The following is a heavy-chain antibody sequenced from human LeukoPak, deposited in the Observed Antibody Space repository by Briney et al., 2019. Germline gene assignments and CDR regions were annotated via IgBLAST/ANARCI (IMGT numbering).Heavy chain of an antibody. D-gene: IGHD5-18*01. CDR3: ARGVQLWLNWFDP. Sequence: SETLSLTCTVSGGSISSSSYYWGWIRQPPWKGLEWIGSIYYSGSTNYNPSLKSRVTISVDTSKNQFSLKLSSVTAADTAVYYCARGVQLWLNWFDPWGQGALVTVSS. CDR2: IYYSGST. J-gene: IGHJ5*02. CDR1: GGSISSSSYY. V-gene: IGHV4-39*07.